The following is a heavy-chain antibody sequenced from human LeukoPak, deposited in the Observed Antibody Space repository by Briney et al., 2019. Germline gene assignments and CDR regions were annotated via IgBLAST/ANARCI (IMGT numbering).Heavy chain of an antibody. D-gene: IGHD3-22*01. CDR2: ISAYNGNT. CDR1: GYTFTNYG. CDR3: ARDYYDSSGYAEYFQH. V-gene: IGHV1-18*01. Sequence: ASVKVSCKASGYTFTNYGISWVRQAPGQGLEWMGWISAYNGNTNYAQKLQGRVTMTTDTSTSTAYMELRSLRSDDTAVYYCARDYYDSSGYAEYFQHWGQGTLVTVSS. J-gene: IGHJ1*01.